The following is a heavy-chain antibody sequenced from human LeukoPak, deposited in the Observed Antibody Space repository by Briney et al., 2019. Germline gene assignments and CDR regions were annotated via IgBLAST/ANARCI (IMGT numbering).Heavy chain of an antibody. J-gene: IGHJ1*01. CDR1: GFTFSSYA. CDR2: ISGSGFTT. V-gene: IGHV3-23*01. Sequence: PGGSLRLSCAASGFTFSSYAMTWVRQAPGKGLEWVSAISGSGFTTYYADSVKGRFTISRDNSNNMLDLQMNSLRAEDTAVYYCAKDRRVGATLISSFQHWGQGTLVTVSS. D-gene: IGHD1-26*01. CDR3: AKDRRVGATLISSFQH.